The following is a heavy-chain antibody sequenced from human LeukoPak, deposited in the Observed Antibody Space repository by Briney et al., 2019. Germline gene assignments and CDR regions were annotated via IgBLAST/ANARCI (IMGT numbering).Heavy chain of an antibody. D-gene: IGHD2-2*01. V-gene: IGHV3-30*02. CDR1: GFTFSSYG. CDR3: AREDQGIVVVPAAPSAMDV. CDR2: IRYDGSNK. Sequence: PGGSLRLSCAASGFTFSSYGMHWVRQAPGKGLEWVAFIRYDGSNKYYADSVKGRFTISRDNSKNTLYLQMNSLRAEDTAVYYCAREDQGIVVVPAAPSAMDVWGKGTTVTVSS. J-gene: IGHJ6*03.